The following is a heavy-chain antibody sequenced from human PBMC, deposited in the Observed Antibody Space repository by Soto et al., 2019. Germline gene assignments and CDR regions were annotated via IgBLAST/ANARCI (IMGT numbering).Heavy chain of an antibody. J-gene: IGHJ4*02. V-gene: IGHV4-61*01. Sequence: SETLSLTCTVSGGSVSSGSYYWSWIRQPPGKGLEWIGYIYYSGSTNYNPSLKSRVTISVDTSKNQFSLKLSSVTAADTAVYYCARASRGGYILPSFDYWGQGTLVTVSS. CDR1: GGSVSSGSYY. CDR2: IYYSGST. CDR3: ARASRGGYILPSFDY. D-gene: IGHD5-12*01.